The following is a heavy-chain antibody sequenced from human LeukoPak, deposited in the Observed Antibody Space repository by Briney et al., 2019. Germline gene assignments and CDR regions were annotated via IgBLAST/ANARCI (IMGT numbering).Heavy chain of an antibody. D-gene: IGHD2-21*02. CDR2: INSDGSRT. V-gene: IGHV3-74*01. Sequence: GGSLRLSCAASGFTLSSYEMHWVRQAPGKGLVWVSRINSDGSRTGYADSVKGRFTISRDNAKNTLYLRMNSLRAEDTAIYYCARELPREVTLDYWGQGTLVTVSS. J-gene: IGHJ4*02. CDR1: GFTLSSYE. CDR3: ARELPREVTLDY.